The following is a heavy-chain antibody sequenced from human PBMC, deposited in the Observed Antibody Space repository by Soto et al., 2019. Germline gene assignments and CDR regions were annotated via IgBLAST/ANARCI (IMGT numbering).Heavy chain of an antibody. V-gene: IGHV3-15*04. D-gene: IGHD2-2*01. CDR3: STGRSSNYH. CDR2: IESKADGGTT. J-gene: IGHJ4*02. Sequence: GGSLRLSCAASGFNFSNTWMSWVRQAPGKGLEWVGRIESKADGGTTDYAAPVKGRFTISRDDSKNTLFLQMDSLKTDDTAVYYCSTGRSSNYHWGQGTLVTSPQ. CDR1: GFNFSNTW.